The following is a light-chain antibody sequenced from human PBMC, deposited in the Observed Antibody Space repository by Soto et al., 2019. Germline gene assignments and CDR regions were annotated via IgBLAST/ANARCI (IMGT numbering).Light chain of an antibody. Sequence: QSALTQPASVSGSPGQSITISCTGTNSDVGGYNYVSWYQQHPGKAPKLMISEVSNRPSGVSNRFSGSKSGNTASLTISGLQAEDEADYYCSSYTGSNTFWVFGGGTKLTVL. CDR1: NSDVGGYNY. CDR3: SSYTGSNTFWV. V-gene: IGLV2-14*01. CDR2: EVS. J-gene: IGLJ3*02.